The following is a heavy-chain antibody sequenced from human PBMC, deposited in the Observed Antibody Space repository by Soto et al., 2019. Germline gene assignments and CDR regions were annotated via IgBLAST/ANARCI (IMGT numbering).Heavy chain of an antibody. CDR1: GGTFSSYT. CDR2: IIPILGIA. J-gene: IGHJ4*02. CDR3: ARGFGGYCSSTSCPEFDY. D-gene: IGHD2-2*01. Sequence: SVKVSCKASGGTFSSYTISWVRQAPGQGLEWMGRIIPILGIANYAQKFQGRVTITADKSTSTAYMELSSLRSEDTAVYYCARGFGGYCSSTSCPEFDYWGQGTLVTVSS. V-gene: IGHV1-69*02.